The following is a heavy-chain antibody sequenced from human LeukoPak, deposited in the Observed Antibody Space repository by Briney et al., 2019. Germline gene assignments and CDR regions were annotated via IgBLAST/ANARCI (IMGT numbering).Heavy chain of an antibody. CDR3: AKDLPYYDFWSGYFSPNSGGGRFDY. D-gene: IGHD3-3*01. Sequence: PGGSLRLSCAASGFTFSSYWMNWARQAPGKGLEWVAVISYDGSNKYYADSVKGRFTISRDNSKNTLYLQMNSLRAEDTAVYYCAKDLPYYDFWSGYFSPNSGGGRFDYWGQGTLVTVSS. J-gene: IGHJ4*02. CDR1: GFTFSSYW. V-gene: IGHV3-30*18. CDR2: ISYDGSNK.